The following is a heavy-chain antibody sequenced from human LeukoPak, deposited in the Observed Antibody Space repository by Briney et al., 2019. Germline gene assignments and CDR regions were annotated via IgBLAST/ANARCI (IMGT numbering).Heavy chain of an antibody. CDR1: GFTFSSYS. V-gene: IGHV3-21*01. CDR3: AIDDFWSGGHGY. CDR2: ISSSSSYI. J-gene: IGHJ4*02. Sequence: GGSLRLSCAASGFTFSSYSMNWVRQAPGKGLELVSSISSSSSYIYYADSVKGRFTISRDNAKNSLYLQMNSLRAEDTAVYYCAIDDFWSGGHGYWGQGTLVTVSS. D-gene: IGHD3-3*01.